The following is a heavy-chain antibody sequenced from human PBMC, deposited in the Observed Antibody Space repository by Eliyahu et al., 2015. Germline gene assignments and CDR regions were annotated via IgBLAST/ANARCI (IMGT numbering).Heavy chain of an antibody. Sequence: QVQMVESGGGVVQPGRXXRLXXXASGXTFRSYGMPWVRQAPGKGLEWVAVIWYDGSNKYYADSVKGRFTISRDNSKNTLYLQMNSLRAEDTAVYYCARDQLATIGDYWGQGTLVTVSS. CDR1: GXTFRSYG. CDR3: ARDQLATIGDY. D-gene: IGHD5-12*01. CDR2: IWYDGSNK. J-gene: IGHJ4*02. V-gene: IGHV3-33*01.